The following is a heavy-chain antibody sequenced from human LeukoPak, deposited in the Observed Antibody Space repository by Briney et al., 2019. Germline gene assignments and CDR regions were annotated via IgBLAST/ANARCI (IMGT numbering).Heavy chain of an antibody. Sequence: SETLSLTCTVSGGSISSHYWSWIRQPPRKGLEWIGYIYYNGSTNYNPSLKSRVTISVDTSKNQFSLKLSSVTAADTAVYYCAGSYSSSSFLSPPYWGQGTLVTVSS. CDR1: GGSISSHY. V-gene: IGHV4-59*11. CDR3: AGSYSSSSFLSPPY. J-gene: IGHJ4*02. D-gene: IGHD6-6*01. CDR2: IYYNGST.